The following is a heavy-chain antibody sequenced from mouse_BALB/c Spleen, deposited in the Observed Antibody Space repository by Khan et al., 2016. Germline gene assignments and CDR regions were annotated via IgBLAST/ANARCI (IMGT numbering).Heavy chain of an antibody. J-gene: IGHJ3*01. Sequence: EVKLLESGGGLVQPGGSLKLSCAASGFDFSRYWMSWVRQAPGKGLEWIGEINPDSSTINYTPSLKDKFIISRDNAKNTLYLQMSKVRPEDTALYYCARAWYYGYLAYWGQGTLVTVSA. V-gene: IGHV4-1*02. CDR2: INPDSSTI. D-gene: IGHD1-1*01. CDR1: GFDFSRYW. CDR3: ARAWYYGYLAY.